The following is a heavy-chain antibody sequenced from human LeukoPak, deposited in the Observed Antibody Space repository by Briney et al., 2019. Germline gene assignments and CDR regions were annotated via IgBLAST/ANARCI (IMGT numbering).Heavy chain of an antibody. CDR2: ISAYNGNT. CDR1: GYTFTSYG. CDR3: ARLYYDSSGYSNHFDY. Sequence: ASVKVSCKASGYTFTSYGISWVRQAPGQGLEWMGWISAYNGNTNYAQKLQGRVTMTTDTSTSTAYMELRSLRSDNTAVYYCARLYYDSSGYSNHFDYWGQGTLVTVSS. V-gene: IGHV1-18*01. J-gene: IGHJ4*02. D-gene: IGHD3-22*01.